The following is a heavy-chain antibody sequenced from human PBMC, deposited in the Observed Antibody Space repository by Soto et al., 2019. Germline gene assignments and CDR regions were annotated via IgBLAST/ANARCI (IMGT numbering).Heavy chain of an antibody. V-gene: IGHV2-26*01. Sequence: QVTLKESGPVLVKPTETLTLTCTVSGFSLSNPRMGVSWIRQPPGKALEWLAHIFSSDEKSYSTSLKTRFTISKDTSKSQVVLIMTNMDPVDTATYYCARIQGRPGYYYDGMDAWGQGTTVTVSS. CDR1: GFSLSNPRMG. J-gene: IGHJ6*02. CDR3: ARIQGRPGYYYDGMDA. CDR2: IFSSDEK.